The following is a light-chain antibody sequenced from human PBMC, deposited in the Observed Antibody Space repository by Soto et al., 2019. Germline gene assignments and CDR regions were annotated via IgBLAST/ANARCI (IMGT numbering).Light chain of an antibody. J-gene: IGKJ4*01. CDR3: QQYNTWSPLT. CDR2: GAS. Sequence: EIVMTQSPATLSGSPGERATLSCRASQSVSNNLAWYQQKPGQAPRLLIYGASTRATGIPARFSGSGSGTEFTLTISSLQSEDVAVYYCQQYNTWSPLTFGGGTKVETK. CDR1: QSVSNN. V-gene: IGKV3-15*01.